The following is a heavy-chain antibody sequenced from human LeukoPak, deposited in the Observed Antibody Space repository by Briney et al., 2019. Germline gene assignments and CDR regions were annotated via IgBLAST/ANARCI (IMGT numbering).Heavy chain of an antibody. J-gene: IGHJ4*02. CDR2: IYYSGST. D-gene: IGHD4-11*01. V-gene: IGHV4-39*01. Sequence: PSETLSLTCTVSGGSISSSSYYWGWIRQPPGKGLEWIGSIYYSGSTYYNPSLKSRVTISVDTSKNQFSLKLSSVTAADTAVYYCARQRISGNYGGSRLDYWGQGTLVTVSS. CDR1: GGSISSSSYY. CDR3: ARQRISGNYGGSRLDY.